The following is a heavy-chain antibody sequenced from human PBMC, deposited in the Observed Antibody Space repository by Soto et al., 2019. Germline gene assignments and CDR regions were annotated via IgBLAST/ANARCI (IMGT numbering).Heavy chain of an antibody. CDR3: AKDSDYADSYFEY. CDR1: GFTFSTYA. J-gene: IGHJ4*02. CDR2: IGGGGGST. Sequence: GGSLRLSCAASGFTFSTYAMSWVRQAPGKGLQWVSAIGGGGGSTYYADSVKGRFTISRDNSKNTLYLQMNSLRAEDSAVYYCAKDSDYADSYFEYWGQGTLVTVSS. V-gene: IGHV3-23*01. D-gene: IGHD4-17*01.